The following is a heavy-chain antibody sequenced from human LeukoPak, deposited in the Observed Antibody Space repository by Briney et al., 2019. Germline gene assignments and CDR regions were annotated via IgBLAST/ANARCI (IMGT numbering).Heavy chain of an antibody. CDR2: ISYDGSNK. J-gene: IGHJ6*02. D-gene: IGHD3-10*01. V-gene: IGHV3-30-3*01. CDR3: ARGQFGYGMDV. Sequence: GGSLRLSCAASGFTFSSYAMHWVRQAPGKGLEWVAVISYDGSNKYYADSVKGRFTISRDNSKYTLYLQMNSLRAEDTAVYYCARGQFGYGMDVWGQGTTVTVSS. CDR1: GFTFSSYA.